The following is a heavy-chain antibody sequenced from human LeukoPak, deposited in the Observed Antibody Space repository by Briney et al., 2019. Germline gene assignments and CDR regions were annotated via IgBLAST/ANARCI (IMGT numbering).Heavy chain of an antibody. J-gene: IGHJ4*02. Sequence: ASVKVSCKASGYTFTDYYIHWVRQAPGQGPEWMGWINPNGGGTNYGQRFQGRVTMTRDTSINTAYMELISLRPDDTAVYYCAITTIASSIDWWGQGTLVTVSS. V-gene: IGHV1-2*02. CDR3: AITTIASSIDW. CDR1: GYTFTDYY. CDR2: INPNGGGT. D-gene: IGHD6-13*01.